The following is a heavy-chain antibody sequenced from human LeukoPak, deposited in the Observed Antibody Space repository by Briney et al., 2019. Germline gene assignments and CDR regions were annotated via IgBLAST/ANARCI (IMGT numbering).Heavy chain of an antibody. CDR1: GFTFNNYA. D-gene: IGHD1-26*01. CDR3: AAEPRGNYFLLWDY. V-gene: IGHV3-23*01. J-gene: IGHJ4*02. Sequence: GGSLRLSCAASGFTFNNYAMSWVRQAPGKGLEWVSAISGSGGSTSYADSVKGRFTISRDNSKNTLYLQMNSLRAEDTAVYYCAAEPRGNYFLLWDYWGQGALVTVSS. CDR2: ISGSGGST.